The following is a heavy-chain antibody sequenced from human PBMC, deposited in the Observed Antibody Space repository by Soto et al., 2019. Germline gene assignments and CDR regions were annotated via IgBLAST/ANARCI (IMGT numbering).Heavy chain of an antibody. V-gene: IGHV3-23*01. D-gene: IGHD4-17*01. CDR2: ISGSGGST. J-gene: IGHJ4*02. Sequence: GGSLRLSCAASGFTFSSYAMSWVRQAPGKGLEWVSAISGSGGSTYYADSVEGRFTISRDNSKNTLYLQMNSLRAEDTAVYYCATRHYGDYDGWYFDYWGQGTLVTVSS. CDR1: GFTFSSYA. CDR3: ATRHYGDYDGWYFDY.